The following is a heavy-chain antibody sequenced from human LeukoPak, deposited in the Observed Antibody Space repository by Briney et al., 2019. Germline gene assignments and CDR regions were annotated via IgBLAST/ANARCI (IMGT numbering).Heavy chain of an antibody. Sequence: GSLRLSCAASGLAFTTSAMNWVRQTPGKGLEWLSFISSSSNAIYYGDSVRGRFTISRDNAKNSLYLQMNSLRAEDTAIYFCARGRDHAFDIWGQGTRVTVSS. V-gene: IGHV3-48*01. CDR2: ISSSSNAI. CDR1: GLAFTTSA. J-gene: IGHJ3*02. CDR3: ARGRDHAFDI.